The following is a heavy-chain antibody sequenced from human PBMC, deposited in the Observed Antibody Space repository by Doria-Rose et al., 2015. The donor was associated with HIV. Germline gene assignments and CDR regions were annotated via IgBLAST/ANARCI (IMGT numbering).Heavy chain of an antibody. CDR1: GVSLSSPGMG. CDR3: ARIKSSRWYHKYYFDF. J-gene: IGHJ4*02. Sequence: QESGPALVKPTETLTLTCTVSGVSLSSPGMGVSWIRQPPGKALEWLAYTFSDDERCYKTSLKSRLTISRGTSKSQVVLTMTDMDPVDTATYYCARIKSSRWYHKYYFDFWGQGTLVIVSA. D-gene: IGHD6-13*01. CDR2: TFSDDER. V-gene: IGHV2-26*01.